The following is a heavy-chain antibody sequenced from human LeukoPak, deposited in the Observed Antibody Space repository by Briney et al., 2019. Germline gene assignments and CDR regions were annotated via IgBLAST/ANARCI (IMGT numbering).Heavy chain of an antibody. J-gene: IGHJ4*02. D-gene: IGHD2-21*02. CDR1: GFTISSYG. CDR2: IWYDGSNK. Sequence: GGSLRLSCAASGFTISSYGMHWVRQAPGKGLEWVAVIWYDGSNKYYADSVKGRFTISRDNSKNTLYLQMNSLRAEDTAVYYCARDHGGDLTGYWGQGTLVTVSA. V-gene: IGHV3-33*01. CDR3: ARDHGGDLTGY.